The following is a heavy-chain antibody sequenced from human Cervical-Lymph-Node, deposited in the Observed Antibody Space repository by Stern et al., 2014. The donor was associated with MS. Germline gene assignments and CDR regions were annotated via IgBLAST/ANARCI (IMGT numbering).Heavy chain of an antibody. CDR3: AREQGGIADS. V-gene: IGHV1-69*12. D-gene: IGHD6-13*01. CDR2: LTPIFGKS. J-gene: IGHJ4*02. CDR1: GGSFSMDT. Sequence: QVQLVQSGAEVKKPGSSVKVSCKASGGSFSMDTISWVRQAPGHGLEWMGGLTPIFGKSSYAQKFQGRVTPTADASTSTAYIELTSLRSEATAVYFCAREQGGIADSWGQGTLVIVSS.